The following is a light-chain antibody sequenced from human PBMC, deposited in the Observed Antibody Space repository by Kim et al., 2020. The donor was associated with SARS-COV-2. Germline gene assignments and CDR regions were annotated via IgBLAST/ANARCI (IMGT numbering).Light chain of an antibody. CDR2: EVS. CDR1: TSDVGSYNR. Sequence: VTISGTGTTSDVGSYNRVSWYQQPPGTAPKLMIYEVSNRPSGVPDRFSGSKSGNTASLTISGLQAEDEADYYCSSYTSSSTFYVFGTGTKVTVL. V-gene: IGLV2-18*02. CDR3: SSYTSSSTFYV. J-gene: IGLJ1*01.